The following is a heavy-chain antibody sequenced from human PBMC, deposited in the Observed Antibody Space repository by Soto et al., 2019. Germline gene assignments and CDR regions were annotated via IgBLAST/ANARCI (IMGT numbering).Heavy chain of an antibody. J-gene: IGHJ3*02. Sequence: ETLSLSCAVYGVSFSGYYWSGIRQPAGKGLEWIGEINHSGSTNYNPSLKSRVTISVDTSKNQFSLKLSSVTAADTAVYYCGRGGSSAAGAFDIWGQGTMVTV. CDR2: INHSGST. CDR1: GVSFSGYY. D-gene: IGHD6-6*01. CDR3: GRGGSSAAGAFDI. V-gene: IGHV4-34*01.